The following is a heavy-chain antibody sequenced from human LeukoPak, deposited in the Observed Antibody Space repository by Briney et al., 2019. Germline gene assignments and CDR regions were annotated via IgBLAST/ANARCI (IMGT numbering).Heavy chain of an antibody. CDR3: ARGSTVTPYNWFDP. CDR1: GGTFSSYA. V-gene: IGHV1-69*13. D-gene: IGHD4-17*01. Sequence: ASVKVSCKASGGTFSSYAISWVRQAPGQGLEWMGGIIPIFGTANYAQKFQGRVTITADESTSTAYMELSSLRSEDTAVYYCARGSTVTPYNWFDPWGQGTLVTVSS. CDR2: IIPIFGTA. J-gene: IGHJ5*02.